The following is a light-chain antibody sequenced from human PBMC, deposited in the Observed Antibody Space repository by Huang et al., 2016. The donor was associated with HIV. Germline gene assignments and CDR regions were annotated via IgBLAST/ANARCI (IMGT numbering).Light chain of an antibody. CDR1: QSISSW. CDR3: QQYNSYPLT. V-gene: IGKV1-5*03. J-gene: IGKJ4*01. Sequence: DIQMTQSPSTLSASVGDRVTITCRASQSISSWLAWYQQKPGKAPKLLIYKASNLESGVPSRRSGSGSVTEFTLTISSLQPDDFATYYCQQYNSYPLTFGGGTKVQIK. CDR2: KAS.